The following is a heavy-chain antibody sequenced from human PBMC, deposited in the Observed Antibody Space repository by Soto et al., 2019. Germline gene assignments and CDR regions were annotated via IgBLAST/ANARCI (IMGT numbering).Heavy chain of an antibody. V-gene: IGHV1-8*01. CDR2: MNPNSGNP. CDR3: ATEDDGGRYAFDC. J-gene: IGHJ4*03. CDR1: GYTFTSYD. Sequence: QVQLVQSGAEVKKPGASVKVSCKASGYTFTSYDINWVRQATGQGLEWMGWMNPNSGNPGYAQKFLGRGNMNRTTCIRTGYMGSKSLTSEDTAVYGCATEDDGGRYAFDCWGQGTMVTVCS. D-gene: IGHD3-16*02.